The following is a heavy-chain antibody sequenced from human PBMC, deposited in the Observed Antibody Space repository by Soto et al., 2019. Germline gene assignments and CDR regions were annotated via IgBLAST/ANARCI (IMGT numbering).Heavy chain of an antibody. J-gene: IGHJ4*02. D-gene: IGHD3-22*01. V-gene: IGHV3-48*01. Sequence: GSLRLSCAASGFTFSSYSMNWVRQAPGKGLEWVSYISSSSSTIYYADSVKGRFTISRDNSKNTLYLQMNSLRAEDTAVYYCARGNYYDSSGYDYWGQGTLVTVSS. CDR3: ARGNYYDSSGYDY. CDR1: GFTFSSYS. CDR2: ISSSSSTI.